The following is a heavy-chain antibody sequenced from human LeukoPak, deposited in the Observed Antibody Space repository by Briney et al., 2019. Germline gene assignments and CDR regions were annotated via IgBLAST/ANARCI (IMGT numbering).Heavy chain of an antibody. CDR2: IRGSGGGT. CDR1: GFTFSNYG. Sequence: PGGSLRHSCAASGFTFSNYGMSWVRQAPGKGLEWVSVIRGSGGGTYYADSVKGRFTISRDNSKNTVYLQMSSLRAEDTAVYYCVKARMPHCGTDCLESWGQGTLVTVSS. D-gene: IGHD2-21*02. J-gene: IGHJ4*02. V-gene: IGHV3-23*01. CDR3: VKARMPHCGTDCLES.